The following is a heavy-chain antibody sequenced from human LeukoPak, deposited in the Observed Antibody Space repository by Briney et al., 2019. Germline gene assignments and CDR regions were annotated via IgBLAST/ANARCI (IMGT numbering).Heavy chain of an antibody. V-gene: IGHV4-61*02. CDR3: ARGEWAAAAVDY. Sequence: SQTLSLTCTVSGGSISSGSYYWSWIRQPAGKGLEWIGRIYTSGSTNYNPSLKGRVTISVDTSKNQFSLKLSSVTAADTAVYYCARGEWAAAAVDYWGQGTLVTVSS. D-gene: IGHD6-13*01. CDR2: IYTSGST. CDR1: GGSISSGSYY. J-gene: IGHJ4*02.